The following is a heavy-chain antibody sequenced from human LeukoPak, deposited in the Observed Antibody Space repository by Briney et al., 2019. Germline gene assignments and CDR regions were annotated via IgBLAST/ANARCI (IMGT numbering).Heavy chain of an antibody. J-gene: IGHJ4*02. D-gene: IGHD6-6*01. Sequence: GGSLRLSCAASGFTFSNYWMSWVRQPPGKGLEWVANIKQDGGQTYYADSMKGRLTISRDNAKNSLYLQMNSLRAEDTAVYYCARIGYSSSSLDYWGQGTLVTVSS. V-gene: IGHV3-7*01. CDR2: IKQDGGQT. CDR3: ARIGYSSSSLDY. CDR1: GFTFSNYW.